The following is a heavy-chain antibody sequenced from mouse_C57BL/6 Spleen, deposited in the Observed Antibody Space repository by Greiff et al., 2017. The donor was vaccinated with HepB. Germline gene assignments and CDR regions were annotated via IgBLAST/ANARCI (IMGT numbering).Heavy chain of an antibody. CDR1: GYTFTSYW. D-gene: IGHD1-1*01. CDR3: ARSRVITTVVAPSYAMDY. V-gene: IGHV1-55*01. J-gene: IGHJ4*01. CDR2: IYPGSGST. Sequence: VQLQQPGAELVKPGASVKMSCKASGYTFTSYWITWVKQRPGQGLEWIGDIYPGSGSTNYNEKFKSKATLTVDTSSSTAYMQLSSLTSEDSAVYYCARSRVITTVVAPSYAMDYWGQGTSVTVSS.